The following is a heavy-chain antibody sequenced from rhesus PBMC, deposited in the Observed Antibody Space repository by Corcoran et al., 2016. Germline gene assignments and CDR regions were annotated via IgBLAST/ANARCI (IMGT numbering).Heavy chain of an antibody. V-gene: IGHV1-156*01. D-gene: IGHD1-26*01. J-gene: IGHJ4*01. CDR2: VAPVYGEL. Sequence: EVQLVQSGAEVKKPGASVKVSCTVSGYTFTELSMHWVRQAPGRGREWMGGVAPVYGELIHAEKFPGRVTMTEDTSTDTADMELSRLRSEDTAVYYCASGYNWNYGIYSWGQGVLVTVSS. CDR3: ASGYNWNYGIYS. CDR1: GYTFTELS.